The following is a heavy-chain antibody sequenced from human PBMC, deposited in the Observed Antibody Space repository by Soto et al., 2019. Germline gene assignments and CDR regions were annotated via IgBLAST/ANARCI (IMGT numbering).Heavy chain of an antibody. CDR1: RFSFGDYY. CDR3: AREISPPRYTGYNSAMDV. Sequence: QVQLEESGGGLVKPGGSLRLSCAASRFSFGDYYMNWIRQAPGKGLEWIAFISRTGNTIHYADSVKGRFAISRDDAKMSLYLQMNTLRVDDTAIYYCAREISPPRYTGYNSAMDVWGPGTTVAVS. D-gene: IGHD3-16*02. J-gene: IGHJ6*02. V-gene: IGHV3-11*01. CDR2: ISRTGNTI.